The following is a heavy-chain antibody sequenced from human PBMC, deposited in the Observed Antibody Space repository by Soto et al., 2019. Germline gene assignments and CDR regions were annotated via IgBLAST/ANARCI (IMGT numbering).Heavy chain of an antibody. Sequence: ASVKGSCKASGYTFTSDGIGWVRQAPGQGLEWMGWISAYNGNTNYAQKLQGRVTMTTDTSTSTAYMELRSLRSDDTAVYYCARDKSYYDFWSGYLSYYYYGMDVWGQGTTVTVSS. J-gene: IGHJ6*02. D-gene: IGHD3-3*01. V-gene: IGHV1-18*01. CDR2: ISAYNGNT. CDR3: ARDKSYYDFWSGYLSYYYYGMDV. CDR1: GYTFTSDG.